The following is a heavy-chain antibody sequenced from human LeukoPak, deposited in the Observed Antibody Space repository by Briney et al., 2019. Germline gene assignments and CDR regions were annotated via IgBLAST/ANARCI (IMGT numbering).Heavy chain of an antibody. CDR2: ISSSSSYI. CDR3: ARMTGGLWDY. J-gene: IGHJ4*02. V-gene: IGHV3-21*04. CDR1: GFTSSSYT. D-gene: IGHD2-15*01. Sequence: PGGSLRLSCAAPGFTSSSYTMNWVRQAPGKGLEWVSSISSSSSYIYYADSVKGRFTISRDNAKSSLYLQMNSLRAEDTAVYYCARMTGGLWDYWGQGTLVTVSS.